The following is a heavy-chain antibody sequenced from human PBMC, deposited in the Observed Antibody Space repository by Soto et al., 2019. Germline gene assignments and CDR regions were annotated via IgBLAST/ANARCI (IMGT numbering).Heavy chain of an antibody. D-gene: IGHD2-2*01. CDR1: GGSISSGGYY. V-gene: IGHV4-31*03. Sequence: SETLSLTCTVSGGSISSGGYYWSWIRQHPGKGMEWIGYIYYSGSTYYNPSLKSRVTISVDTSKNQFSLKLSSVTAADTAVYYCARSYCSSTSCFSTDYGMDVWGQGTTVTVSS. CDR2: IYYSGST. CDR3: ARSYCSSTSCFSTDYGMDV. J-gene: IGHJ6*02.